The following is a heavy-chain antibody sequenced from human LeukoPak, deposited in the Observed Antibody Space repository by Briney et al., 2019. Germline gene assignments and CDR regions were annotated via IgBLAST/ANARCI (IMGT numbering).Heavy chain of an antibody. D-gene: IGHD2-15*01. V-gene: IGHV3-21*04. CDR2: ISSGSTYI. CDR3: AKAGWNY. J-gene: IGHJ4*02. Sequence: GGSLRLSCAASGFTFSSYSMNWVRQAPGKGLEWVSSISSGSTYIYYADSLKGRFTISRDNAKNSLYLQMNSLRAEDTAVYYCAKAGWNYWGQGTLVTVSS. CDR1: GFTFSSYS.